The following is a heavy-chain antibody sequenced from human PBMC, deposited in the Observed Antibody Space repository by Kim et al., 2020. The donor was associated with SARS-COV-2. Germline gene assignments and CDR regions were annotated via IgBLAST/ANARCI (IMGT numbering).Heavy chain of an antibody. CDR2: IYSGGST. Sequence: GGSLRLSCAASGFTVSGNYMSWVRQATGKGLEWVSVIYSGGSTDYEDSVKSRFTISRDNPNNTLYHQMNSLRAEATAGYYSARGNSQYSYGMDVWGRRT. D-gene: IGHD1-7*01. CDR1: GFTVSGNY. CDR3: ARGNSQYSYGMDV. J-gene: IGHJ6*04. V-gene: IGHV3-53*01.